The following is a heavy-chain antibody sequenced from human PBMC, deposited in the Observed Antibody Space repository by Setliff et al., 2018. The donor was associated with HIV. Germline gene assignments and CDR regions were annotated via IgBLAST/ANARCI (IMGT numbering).Heavy chain of an antibody. V-gene: IGHV1-18*01. J-gene: IGHJ4*02. CDR3: ARDSNMVAVAGSWRSGGGH. Sequence: ASVKVSCKASGYTFTSYGISWVRQAPGQGLEWMGWISAYNGNTNYAQKLQGRVTMTTDTSTSTAYMELRSLRADDTAVYYCARDSNMVAVAGSWRSGGGHWGQGTLVTVSS. CDR2: ISAYNGNT. D-gene: IGHD6-19*01. CDR1: GYTFTSYG.